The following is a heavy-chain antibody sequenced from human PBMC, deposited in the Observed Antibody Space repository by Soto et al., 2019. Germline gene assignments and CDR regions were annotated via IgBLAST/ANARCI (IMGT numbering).Heavy chain of an antibody. CDR2: IYYSGST. Sequence: QLQLQESGPGLVKPSETLSLTCTVSGGSISSSSYYWGWIRQPPGKGLEWIGSIYYSGSTYYNPSLKSRVTIPVDTSKNQYSLKLSSVTAADTAVYYCARRGVVVRRNWFDPWGQGTLVTVSS. CDR3: ARRGVVVRRNWFDP. D-gene: IGHD2-15*01. CDR1: GGSISSSSYY. J-gene: IGHJ5*02. V-gene: IGHV4-39*01.